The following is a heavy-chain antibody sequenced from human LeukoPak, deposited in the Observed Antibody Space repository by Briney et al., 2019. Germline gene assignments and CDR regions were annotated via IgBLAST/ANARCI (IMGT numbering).Heavy chain of an antibody. CDR2: IKSNADGGTT. CDR3: TTVGLEYSYI. V-gene: IGHV3-15*01. Sequence: GGSLRLSCAASGFTFSNAWMTWVRQAPGKGLEWVGRIKSNADGGTTDYAVPVKGRFTISRDDSKNTLYLQMNSLKIEDTAVYYCTTVGLEYSYIWGQGTMVTVSS. D-gene: IGHD2-15*01. J-gene: IGHJ3*02. CDR1: GFTFSNAW.